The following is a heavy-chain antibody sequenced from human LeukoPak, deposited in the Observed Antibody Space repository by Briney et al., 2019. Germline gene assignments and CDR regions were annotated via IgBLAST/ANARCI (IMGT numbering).Heavy chain of an antibody. J-gene: IGHJ4*02. V-gene: IGHV3-15*01. CDR2: IKSRPDGGTT. CDR1: GFTFTNAW. D-gene: IGHD6-19*01. Sequence: PGGSLRLSCGASGFTFTNAWMSWVRQAPGKGLEWVGRIKSRPDGGTTDYSSHVKGRFSISRDDSKNTVYLQMNSLKTEDTGVYYCTTHAAVGPNPLFDYWGQGTQVTVSS. CDR3: TTHAAVGPNPLFDY.